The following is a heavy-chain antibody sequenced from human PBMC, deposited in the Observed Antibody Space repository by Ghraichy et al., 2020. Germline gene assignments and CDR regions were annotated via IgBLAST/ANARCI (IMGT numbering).Heavy chain of an antibody. J-gene: IGHJ6*03. V-gene: IGHV7-4-1*02. CDR1: GYTFIDYA. Sequence: ASVKVSCKASGYTFIDYAINWVRQAPGQGLEWMGWIYTNTGKPTYAQGFTGRFVFSLDTSVSTAFLQINSLKAEDSAVYFCVRWPRLPNHYLDVWGKGTTVTVSS. CDR2: IYTNTGKP. CDR3: VRWPRLPNHYLDV. D-gene: IGHD5-12*01.